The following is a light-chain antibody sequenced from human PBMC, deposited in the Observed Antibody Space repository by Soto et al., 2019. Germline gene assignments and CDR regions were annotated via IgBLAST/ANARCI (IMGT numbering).Light chain of an antibody. Sequence: QSALTQPRSVSGSPGQSVTICCTGTSSDVGGYNYVSWYQQHPGKAPKLMIYAVNKRPSGVPDRFSGSKSGNTASLTISGLQADDEADYYCCSSAGNLFVFGSGTKLTVL. CDR3: CSSAGNLFV. CDR2: AVN. V-gene: IGLV2-11*01. CDR1: SSDVGGYNY. J-gene: IGLJ1*01.